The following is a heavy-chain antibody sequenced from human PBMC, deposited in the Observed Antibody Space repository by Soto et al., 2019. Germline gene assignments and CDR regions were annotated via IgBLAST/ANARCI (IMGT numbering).Heavy chain of an antibody. CDR2: IIPIFGTA. V-gene: IGHV1-69*13. J-gene: IGHJ5*02. CDR1: GGTFSSYA. CDR3: AGEDIVVVPAAKGNGFAP. D-gene: IGHD2-2*01. Sequence: SVKVSCKASGGTFSSYAISWVRQAPGQGLEWMGGIIPIFGTANYAQKFQGRVTITADESTSTAYMELSSLRSEDTAVYYCAGEDIVVVPAAKGNGFAPGGQGPPDPVPS.